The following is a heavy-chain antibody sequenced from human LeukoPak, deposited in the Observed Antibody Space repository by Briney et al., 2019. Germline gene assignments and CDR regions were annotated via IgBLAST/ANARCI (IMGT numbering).Heavy chain of an antibody. CDR3: ARLRREGYCSSTSCSYYYYMDV. Sequence: GGSLRLSCAASGFTFSSYSMNWVRQAPGKGLEWVSSISSSSSYIYYADSVKGRFTISRDNAKNSLYLQMNSLRAEDTAVYYCARLRREGYCSSTSCSYYYYMDVWGKGATVTVSS. CDR1: GFTFSSYS. CDR2: ISSSSSYI. J-gene: IGHJ6*03. V-gene: IGHV3-21*01. D-gene: IGHD2-2*01.